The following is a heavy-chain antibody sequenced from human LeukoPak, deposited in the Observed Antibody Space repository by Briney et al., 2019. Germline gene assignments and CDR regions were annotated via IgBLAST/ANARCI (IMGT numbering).Heavy chain of an antibody. D-gene: IGHD3-22*01. J-gene: IGHJ3*02. CDR3: ARQVGEDSSFSGAFDI. Sequence: GGSLRLSCAASGFTVSSNYMSWVRQAPGKGLEWVSVIYSGGSTYYADSVKGRFTISRDNSKNTLYLQMNSLRAEDTAVYYCARQVGEDSSFSGAFDIWGQGTMVTVS. CDR2: IYSGGST. CDR1: GFTVSSNY. V-gene: IGHV3-66*04.